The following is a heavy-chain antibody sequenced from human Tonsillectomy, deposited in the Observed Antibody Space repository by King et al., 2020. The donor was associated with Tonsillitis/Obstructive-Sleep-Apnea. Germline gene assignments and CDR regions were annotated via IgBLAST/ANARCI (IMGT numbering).Heavy chain of an antibody. CDR3: ARTGGQYQLLYFDY. V-gene: IGHV4-4*07. D-gene: IGHD2-2*01. CDR2: IYTSGST. Sequence: VQLQESGPGLVKPSETLSLTCTVSGGSISNYYWSWIRQPAGKGLEWIGRIYTSGSTNYNPSLESRVTMSVDTSKNQFSLKLSSVTAADTAVYYCARTGGQYQLLYFDYWGQGTLVTVSS. CDR1: GGSISNYY. J-gene: IGHJ4*02.